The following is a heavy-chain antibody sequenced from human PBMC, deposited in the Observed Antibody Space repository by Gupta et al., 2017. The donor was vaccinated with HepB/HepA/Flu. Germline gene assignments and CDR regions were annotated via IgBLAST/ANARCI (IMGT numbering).Heavy chain of an antibody. V-gene: IGHV3-23*01. Sequence: EVQLLASGGGLVQPGGSLRLSCAASGFTFSRYDMSWVRQAPGKGLEWVSSISGGGGGTYYADSVKGRFTISRDNSKNTLYLQMNSLRAEDTAVYFCAKGGYYSSAGFDIWGQGTMVTVSS. CDR1: GFTFSRYD. CDR2: ISGGGGGT. D-gene: IGHD3-10*01. CDR3: AKGGYYSSAGFDI. J-gene: IGHJ3*02.